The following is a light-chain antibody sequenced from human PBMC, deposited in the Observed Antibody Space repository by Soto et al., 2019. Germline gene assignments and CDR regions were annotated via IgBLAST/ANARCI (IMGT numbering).Light chain of an antibody. CDR2: AAS. J-gene: IGKJ2*01. CDR3: QQSYSTPPMYT. Sequence: DIQMTQSPSSLSASVGDRVTITCRASQSISSYLNWYQQKPGKAPKLLIYAASSLLSGVPSKFSVSGSGTDFTLTISSLQPEDFATYYCQQSYSTPPMYTFGQGTKLEIK. V-gene: IGKV1-39*01. CDR1: QSISSY.